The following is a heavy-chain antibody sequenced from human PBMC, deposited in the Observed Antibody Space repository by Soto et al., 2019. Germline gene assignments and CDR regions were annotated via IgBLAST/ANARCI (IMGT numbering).Heavy chain of an antibody. CDR1: GYSLTELS. CDR2: FDPEDGET. D-gene: IGHD2-15*01. CDR3: ATSCSGGSCYSGYYFDY. J-gene: IGHJ4*02. V-gene: IGHV1-24*01. Sequence: ASVKVSCKVSGYSLTELSMHWVRQAPGKGLEWMGGFDPEDGETIYAQKFQGRVTMTEDTSTDTAYMELSSLRSEDTAVYYCATSCSGGSCYSGYYFDYWGQGTLVTVSS.